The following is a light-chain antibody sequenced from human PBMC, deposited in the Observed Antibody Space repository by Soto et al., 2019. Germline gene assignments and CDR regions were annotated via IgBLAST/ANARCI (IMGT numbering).Light chain of an antibody. V-gene: IGKV3-15*01. Sequence: EIVMTQSPATLSVSPGERATLSCRASQSVNSHLAWFQQRPGQAPRLLMYEASTRSTGVPARFSASGSGTEFTLTISGLQSEDFATYYCQQSYSTLFTFGPGTKVDIK. CDR1: QSVNSH. CDR3: QQSYSTLFT. J-gene: IGKJ3*01. CDR2: EAS.